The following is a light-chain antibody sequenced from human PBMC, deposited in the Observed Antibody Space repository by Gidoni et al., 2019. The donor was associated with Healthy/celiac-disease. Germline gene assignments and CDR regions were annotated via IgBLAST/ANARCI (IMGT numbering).Light chain of an antibody. Sequence: EIVLTQFPGTLSLSPGERAILSCRASQSVTTSYLTWYQQKPGQAPRLLIYGASNRATGIPDRFSGSGSGTDVTLTISRLETEDFAVYYCQQFGNSLLTFGGGTKVEIK. V-gene: IGKV3-20*01. CDR1: QSVTTSY. CDR3: QQFGNSLLT. J-gene: IGKJ4*01. CDR2: GAS.